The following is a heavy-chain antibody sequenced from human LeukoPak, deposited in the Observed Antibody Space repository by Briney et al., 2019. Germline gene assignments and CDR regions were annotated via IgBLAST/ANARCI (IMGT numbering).Heavy chain of an antibody. Sequence: PGGSLRLSCAASRFTFSNYWMHWLRHAPGKGLVWVSRINSDGRSTSYADSVKGRFTISRDNAKNTLYLQMNSVRAEDTAVYYCARAYYDSSGYYLIDYWGQGTLVTVSS. CDR2: INSDGRST. CDR3: ARAYYDSSGYYLIDY. CDR1: RFTFSNYW. J-gene: IGHJ4*02. D-gene: IGHD3-22*01. V-gene: IGHV3-74*01.